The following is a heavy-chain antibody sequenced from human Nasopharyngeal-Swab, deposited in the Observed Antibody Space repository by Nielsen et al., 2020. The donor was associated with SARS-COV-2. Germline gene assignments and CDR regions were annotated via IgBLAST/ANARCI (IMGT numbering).Heavy chain of an antibody. D-gene: IGHD3-22*01. CDR3: ARDKSDSSNY. J-gene: IGHJ4*02. CDR1: GFNFSSYA. V-gene: IGHV3-30-3*01. Sequence: SCAASGFNFSSYAMHWVRQAPGKGLEWVAVISYDGSNKYYADSVKGRFTISRDNSKNTLYLQMNSLRAEDTAVYYCARDKSDSSNYWGQGTLVTVSS. CDR2: ISYDGSNK.